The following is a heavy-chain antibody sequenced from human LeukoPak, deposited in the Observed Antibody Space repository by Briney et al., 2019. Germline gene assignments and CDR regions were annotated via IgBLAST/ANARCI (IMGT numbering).Heavy chain of an antibody. CDR2: IHPSGGNS. CDR1: GYTFTSHY. J-gene: IGHJ4*02. D-gene: IGHD2/OR15-2a*01. CDR3: ARDCSSTTCQGPVLDF. Sequence: ASVKVSCKASGYTFTSHYVHWVRQAPGQGLEWMGIIHPSGGNSRNTQNFQARVTMTRDTSTSTVYLELSSLRSEDTAVYYCARDCSSTTCQGPVLDFWGQGTLVTVSS. V-gene: IGHV1-46*01.